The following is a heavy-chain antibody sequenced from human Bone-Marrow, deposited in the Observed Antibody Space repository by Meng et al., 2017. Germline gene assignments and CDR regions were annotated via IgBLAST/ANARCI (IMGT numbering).Heavy chain of an antibody. J-gene: IGHJ4*02. Sequence: GESLKISCAASGFTFSSYEMNWVRQAPGKGLEWVAVIWYDGSNKYYADSVKGRFTISRDNSKNTLYLQMNSLRAEDTAVYYCARPGYSSSWTLDYWGQGTLVTVSS. CDR2: IWYDGSNK. CDR3: ARPGYSSSWTLDY. D-gene: IGHD6-13*01. CDR1: GFTFSSYE. V-gene: IGHV3-33*08.